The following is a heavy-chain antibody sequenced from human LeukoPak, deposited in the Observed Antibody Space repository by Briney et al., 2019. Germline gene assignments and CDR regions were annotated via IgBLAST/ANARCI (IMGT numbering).Heavy chain of an antibody. V-gene: IGHV3-23*01. CDR1: GFTFSSYT. D-gene: IGHD2-21*02. CDR2: ISNSGRNT. Sequence: GGSLTLSCAASGFTFSSYTMSLVRQAPGKGLEWVSTISNSGRNTFYTESVKGRCTTSRDNSQNTLYLQMNSLRAGDTAVYSSARARGYCAADCSRYAFDYWGQGTLVTVSS. CDR3: ARARGYCAADCSRYAFDY. J-gene: IGHJ4*02.